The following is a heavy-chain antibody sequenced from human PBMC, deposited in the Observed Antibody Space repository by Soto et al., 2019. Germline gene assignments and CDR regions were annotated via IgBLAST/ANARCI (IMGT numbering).Heavy chain of an antibody. CDR1: GYTFTGYY. J-gene: IGHJ3*02. CDR2: INPNSGGT. V-gene: IGHV1-2*02. CDR3: ARVISRNPDAFDI. D-gene: IGHD3-3*02. Sequence: ASVKVSCKASGYTFTGYYMHWVRQAPGQGLEWMGWINPNSGGTNYAQKFQGRVTMTRDTSISTAYMELSRLRSDDTAVYYCARVISRNPDAFDIWGQGTMVTVSS.